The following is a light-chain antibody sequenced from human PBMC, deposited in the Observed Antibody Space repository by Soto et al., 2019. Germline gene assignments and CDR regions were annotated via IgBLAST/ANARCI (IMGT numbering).Light chain of an antibody. CDR1: QSVSSNY. V-gene: IGKV3-20*01. Sequence: EIVLTQSPGTLSLSPGERATLSCRASQSVSSNYLAWYQQKTGQPHRPLIYGASSRATGIPDRFSGSGSGTDFTLTISRLEPEDFGVYYCHQYGTSPVTFGGGTKVEIK. CDR3: HQYGTSPVT. CDR2: GAS. J-gene: IGKJ4*01.